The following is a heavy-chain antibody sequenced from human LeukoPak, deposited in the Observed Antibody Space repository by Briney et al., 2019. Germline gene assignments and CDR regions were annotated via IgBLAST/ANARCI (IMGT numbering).Heavy chain of an antibody. CDR2: ISAYNGNT. CDR1: GYTFTSYG. V-gene: IGHV1-18*01. Sequence: ASVKVSRKASGYTFTSYGISWVRQAPGQGLEWMGWISAYNGNTNYAQKLQGRVTMTTDTSTSTAYMELRSLRSDDTAVYYCAKDEGAMVENLFDYWGQGTLVTVSS. J-gene: IGHJ4*02. CDR3: AKDEGAMVENLFDY. D-gene: IGHD5-18*01.